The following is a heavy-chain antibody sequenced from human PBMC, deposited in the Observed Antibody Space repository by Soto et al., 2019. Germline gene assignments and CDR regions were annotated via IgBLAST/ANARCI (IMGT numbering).Heavy chain of an antibody. CDR3: ARVGCTNGVCYEYFDY. J-gene: IGHJ4*02. CDR1: GGSISSYY. CDR2: IYYSGST. Sequence: SETLSLTCTVSGGSISSYYWSWIRQPPGKGLEWIGYIYYSGSTNYNPSLKSRVTISVDTSKNQFSLKLSSVTAADTAVYYFARVGCTNGVCYEYFDYWGQGTLVTVS. D-gene: IGHD2-8*01. V-gene: IGHV4-59*01.